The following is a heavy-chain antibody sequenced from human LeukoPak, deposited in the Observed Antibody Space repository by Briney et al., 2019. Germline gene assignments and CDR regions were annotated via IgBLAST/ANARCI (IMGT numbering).Heavy chain of an antibody. Sequence: SETLSLTCTVSGGSMTTHHWNWIRQTQGKGLEWIGYVFDSGRTKVNPSLTSRVTLSTDTSKNQLSLRLSSVTAADTAVYYCTTIKRGDIFGYFDFWGQGILVTVSS. V-gene: IGHV4-59*11. J-gene: IGHJ4*02. CDR3: TTIKRGDIFGYFDF. D-gene: IGHD5-18*01. CDR1: GGSMTTHH. CDR2: VFDSGRT.